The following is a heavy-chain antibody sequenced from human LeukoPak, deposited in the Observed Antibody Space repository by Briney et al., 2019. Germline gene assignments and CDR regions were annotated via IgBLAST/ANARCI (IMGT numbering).Heavy chain of an antibody. V-gene: IGHV4-59*08. CDR2: IYYSGST. CDR3: ARRGYGSGSFNRYYFDY. J-gene: IGHJ4*02. Sequence: SETLSLTCTVSGGSISSYYWSWIRQPPGKGLEWIGYIYYSGSTNYNPSHKSRVTISVDTSKNQFSLKLSSVTATDTAVYYCARRGYGSGSFNRYYFDYWGQGTLVTVSS. D-gene: IGHD3-10*01. CDR1: GGSISSYY.